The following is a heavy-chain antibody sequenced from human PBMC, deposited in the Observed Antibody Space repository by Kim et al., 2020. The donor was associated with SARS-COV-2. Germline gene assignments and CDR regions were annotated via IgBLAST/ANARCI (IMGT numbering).Heavy chain of an antibody. V-gene: IGHV1-69*13. CDR2: IIPIFGTA. CDR1: GGTFGSYA. J-gene: IGHJ6*02. D-gene: IGHD3-10*01. Sequence: SVKVSCKASGGTFGSYAISWVRQAPGQGLEWMGGIIPIFGTANYAQKFQGRVTITADESTSTAYMELSSLRSEDTAVYYCARVGYGSGSYYNSPLDYYYYYGMDLWGQGTTVTVSS. CDR3: ARVGYGSGSYYNSPLDYYYYYGMDL.